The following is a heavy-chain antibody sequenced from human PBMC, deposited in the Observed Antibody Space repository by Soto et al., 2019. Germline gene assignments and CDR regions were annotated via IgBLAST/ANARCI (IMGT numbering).Heavy chain of an antibody. J-gene: IGHJ5*02. CDR2: IYNSGST. CDR3: ARDPAP. Sequence: QVQLQESGPGRVKASQTLSLTGTVSGGSISSGGYYWSWIRQHPGKGLEWIGYIYNSGSTYYNPSLKSRVTTSADTSKNQFSLKLSSVTAAATGVYYCARDPAPWGQGTLVTVSS. CDR1: GGSISSGGYY. V-gene: IGHV4-31*03.